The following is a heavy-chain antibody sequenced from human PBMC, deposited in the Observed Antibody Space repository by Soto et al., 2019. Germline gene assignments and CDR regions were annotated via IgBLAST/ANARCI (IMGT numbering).Heavy chain of an antibody. Sequence: SETLSLTCAVYGGSFSGYYWSWIRQPPGKGLEWIGEINHSGSTNYNPSLKSRVTISVDTSKNQFSLKLSSVTAADTAVYYCARESRITMIVGVTTIDYWGQGTLVTVSS. CDR1: GGSFSGYY. CDR2: INHSGST. CDR3: ARESRITMIVGVTTIDY. D-gene: IGHD3-22*01. V-gene: IGHV4-34*01. J-gene: IGHJ4*02.